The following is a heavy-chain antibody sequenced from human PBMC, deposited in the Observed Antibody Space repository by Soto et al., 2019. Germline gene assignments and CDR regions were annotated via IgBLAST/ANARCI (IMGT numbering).Heavy chain of an antibody. D-gene: IGHD3-22*01. CDR2: IIPIFGTA. CDR3: ARPRPNYYDSSGYSSDPFDY. Sequence: ASVKVSCKASGGTFSSYAISWVRQAPGQGLGWMGGIIPIFGTANYAQKFQGRVTITADESTSTAYMELSSLRSEDTAVYYCARPRPNYYDSSGYSSDPFDYWGQGTLVTVSS. V-gene: IGHV1-69*13. CDR1: GGTFSSYA. J-gene: IGHJ4*02.